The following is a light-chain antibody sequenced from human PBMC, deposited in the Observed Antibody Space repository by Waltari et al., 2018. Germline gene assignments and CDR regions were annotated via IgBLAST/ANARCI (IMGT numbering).Light chain of an antibody. CDR1: QSVSKY. J-gene: IGKJ1*01. Sequence: EIVLTQSPGTLSLSPGERATLSCRASQSVSKYLAWYQQKPGQAPRLLIYDASIWATGIPGRFSGSGSGKDFNLTISRLGPEDFAVYYCQKYVNLPGTFGQGTKVEIK. CDR2: DAS. CDR3: QKYVNLPGT. V-gene: IGKV3-20*01.